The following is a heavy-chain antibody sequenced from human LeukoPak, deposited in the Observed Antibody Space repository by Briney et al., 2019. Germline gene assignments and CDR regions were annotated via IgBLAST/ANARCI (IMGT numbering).Heavy chain of an antibody. J-gene: IGHJ6*03. CDR1: GYTFTSYG. D-gene: IGHD3-9*01. V-gene: IGHV1-18*01. CDR3: ARVGTYDILTGLGKYYYYYYYMDV. CDR2: ISAYNGNT. Sequence: ASVKVSCKASGYTFTSYGISWVRQAPGQGLEWMGWISAYNGNTNYAQKLQGRVTVTTDTSTSTAYMELRSLRSDDTAVYYCARVGTYDILTGLGKYYYYYYYMDVWGKGTTVTVSS.